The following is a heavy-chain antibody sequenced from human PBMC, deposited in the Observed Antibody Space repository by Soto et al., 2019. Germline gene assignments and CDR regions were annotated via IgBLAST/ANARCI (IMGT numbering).Heavy chain of an antibody. CDR1: GASVSSTSYY. CDR2: SHSSGSS. D-gene: IGHD2-2*02. J-gene: IGHJ4*02. CDR3: ARHDDLYTSFDY. Sequence: QLQLQESGPGLVKPSETVSLTCAVSGASVSSTSYYWAWIRQPPGRGLEWVGTSHSSGSSYYNPSLQSRVTISLDTSKNQFSLRLTSVTAPDTAVYFCARHDDLYTSFDYWDQGTLLSVSS. V-gene: IGHV4-39*01.